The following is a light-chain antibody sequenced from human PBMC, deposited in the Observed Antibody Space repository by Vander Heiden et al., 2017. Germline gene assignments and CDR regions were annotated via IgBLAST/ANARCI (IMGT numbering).Light chain of an antibody. CDR2: AAS. CDR1: QSISNY. Sequence: DIQITQSPSSLSASVGDRVTITCRASQSISNYLNWYQQKPGKAPKVLIFAASSLQSGVPSRFSGSGSGTSFTLTISSLQPEDFATYYCQQSYSTPYTFGQGTKLEIK. CDR3: QQSYSTPYT. V-gene: IGKV1-39*01. J-gene: IGKJ2*01.